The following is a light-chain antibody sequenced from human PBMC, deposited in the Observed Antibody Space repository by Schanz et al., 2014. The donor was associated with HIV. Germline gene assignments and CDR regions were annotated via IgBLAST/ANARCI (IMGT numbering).Light chain of an antibody. CDR3: QSYDSSLSVI. CDR1: SSNIGNNY. V-gene: IGLV1-51*01. Sequence: QSVLTQPPSVSAAPGQKVTISCSGSSSNIGNNYVSWYQQFPGTAPKLLIYDNYQRPSGIPDRFSGSKSGTSATLGITGLQTGDEADYYCQSYDSSLSVIFGGGTKLTVL. J-gene: IGLJ2*01. CDR2: DNY.